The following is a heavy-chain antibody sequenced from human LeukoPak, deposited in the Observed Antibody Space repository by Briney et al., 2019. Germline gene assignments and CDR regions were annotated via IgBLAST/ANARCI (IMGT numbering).Heavy chain of an antibody. Sequence: GGSLRLSCTASGFIFSGSAMHWVRQGSGKGLEWVGRIRSKANNYATAYAPSVKGRFTISRDDSKNTAYLQMNSLKTEDKAVYYCSRPIGYLDSSGYYYDDAFDMWGQGTMVTVSS. CDR2: IRSKANNYAT. CDR1: GFIFSGSA. D-gene: IGHD3-22*01. V-gene: IGHV3-73*01. J-gene: IGHJ3*02. CDR3: SRPIGYLDSSGYYYDDAFDM.